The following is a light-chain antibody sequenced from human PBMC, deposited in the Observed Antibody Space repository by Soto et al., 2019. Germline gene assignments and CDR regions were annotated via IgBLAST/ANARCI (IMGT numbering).Light chain of an antibody. J-gene: IGKJ4*01. CDR1: QSVRSNY. CDR3: QQYGSTPLT. V-gene: IGKV3-20*01. Sequence: EIVLTQSPDTLSLSPGERATLSCRASQSVRSNYLAWYQQKPGQAPRFLIYDASSRATGIPDRFSGSGSGTDFTLTISRLEPEDFAVYYCQQYGSTPLTFGGGTTVDIQ. CDR2: DAS.